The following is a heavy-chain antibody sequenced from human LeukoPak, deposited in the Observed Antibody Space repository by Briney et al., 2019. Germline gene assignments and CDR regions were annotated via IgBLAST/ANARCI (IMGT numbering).Heavy chain of an antibody. CDR1: GGSISSYY. D-gene: IGHD6-13*01. J-gene: IGHJ5*02. V-gene: IGHV4-59*01. CDR3: ASGGIAAGGRNWFDP. Sequence: SETLSLTCTVSGGSISSYYWSWIRQPPGKGLEWIGYIYYSGSTNYNPSLKSRVTISVDTSKNQFSLKLSSVTAADTAVYYCASGGIAAGGRNWFDPWGQGTLVTVSS. CDR2: IYYSGST.